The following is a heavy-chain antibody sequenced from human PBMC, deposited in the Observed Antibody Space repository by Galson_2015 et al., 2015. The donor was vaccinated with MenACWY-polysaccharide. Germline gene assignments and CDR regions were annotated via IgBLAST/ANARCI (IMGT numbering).Heavy chain of an antibody. V-gene: IGHV4-31*03. D-gene: IGHD3-16*01. CDR3: ARGGRAVSNRNWFDP. CDR2: ISYDGGT. Sequence: NLSLTRTVSRGSITSGGYFWSWVRHHPGGGPEWSASISYDGGTYYNPSLKSRVTISVDTPKNQFSLKLNSVTAADTAVYYCARGGRAVSNRNWFDPWGQGTLVTVSS. J-gene: IGHJ5*02. CDR1: RGSITSGGYF.